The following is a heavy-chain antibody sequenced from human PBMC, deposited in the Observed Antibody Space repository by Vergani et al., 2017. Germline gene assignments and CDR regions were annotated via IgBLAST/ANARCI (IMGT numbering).Heavy chain of an antibody. CDR3: AKDILASAGEFDY. D-gene: IGHD6-13*01. CDR2: ISYDGSNK. V-gene: IGHV3-30-3*01. Sequence: QVQLVESGGGVVQPGRSLRLSCAASGFTFSSYAMHWVRQAPGKGLEWVAVISYDGSNKYYADSVKGRFTIARDNSKNTLYLQMNSLRAEDTAVYYCAKDILASAGEFDYWGQGTLVTVSS. CDR1: GFTFSSYA. J-gene: IGHJ4*02.